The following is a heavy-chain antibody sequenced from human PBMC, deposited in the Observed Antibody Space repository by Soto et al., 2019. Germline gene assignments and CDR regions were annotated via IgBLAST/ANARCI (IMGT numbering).Heavy chain of an antibody. J-gene: IGHJ1*01. CDR1: EFSFDSYW. D-gene: IGHD2-2*01. CDR3: ARGPRASSGGTGAY. V-gene: IGHV3-74*01. CDR2: IDYDGTTT. Sequence: EMQLVESGGGLVQPGGSLRLSCAASEFSFDSYWMHWVRQAPGQGPVWVSRIDYDGTTTNYADSVKGRFTISRDNAKNTLYLQMNSLRPEDTAVYYCARGPRASSGGTGAYWGQGTLVTVSS.